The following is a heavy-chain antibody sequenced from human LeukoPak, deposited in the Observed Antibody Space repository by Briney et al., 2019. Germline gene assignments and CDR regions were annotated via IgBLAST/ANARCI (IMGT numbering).Heavy chain of an antibody. CDR3: ARIAYYDSSGFTSSDYYGMDV. D-gene: IGHD3-22*01. CDR2: IDWDDDK. V-gene: IGHV2-70*11. J-gene: IGHJ6*02. Sequence: SGPTLVKPTQTLTLTCTFSGFSLSTRGVGVGWIRQPPGKALEWLARIDWDDDKYYSTSLKTRLTISKDTSKNQVVLTMTNMDPVDTATYYCARIAYYDSSGFTSSDYYGMDVWGQGTTVTVSS. CDR1: GFSLSTRGVG.